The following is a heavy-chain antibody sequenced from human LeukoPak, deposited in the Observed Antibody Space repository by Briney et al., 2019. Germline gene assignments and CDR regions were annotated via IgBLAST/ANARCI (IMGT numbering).Heavy chain of an antibody. J-gene: IGHJ5*02. CDR1: GGSISSSSYY. D-gene: IGHD6-19*01. V-gene: IGHV4-39*07. Sequence: SETLSLTCTVSGGSISSSSYYWGWIRQPPGKGLEWIGSIYYSGSTYYNPSLKSRVTISVDASKNQFSLKLSSVTAADTAVYYCARVRGVAGTSWFDPWGQGTLVTVSS. CDR2: IYYSGST. CDR3: ARVRGVAGTSWFDP.